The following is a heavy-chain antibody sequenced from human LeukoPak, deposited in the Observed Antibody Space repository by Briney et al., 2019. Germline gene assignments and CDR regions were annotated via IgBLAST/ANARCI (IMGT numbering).Heavy chain of an antibody. V-gene: IGHV1-18*01. J-gene: IGHJ6*02. Sequence: ASVKVSCKATGYTFSSYGISWVRQAPGQGLEWMGWISGYNANTNYAQKLQGRVTMTTDTSTRIAYMELRSLRSGDTAVYYCARGGRSSPYSYAMDVWGQGTTVTVSS. D-gene: IGHD6-19*01. CDR2: ISGYNANT. CDR1: GYTFSSYG. CDR3: ARGGRSSPYSYAMDV.